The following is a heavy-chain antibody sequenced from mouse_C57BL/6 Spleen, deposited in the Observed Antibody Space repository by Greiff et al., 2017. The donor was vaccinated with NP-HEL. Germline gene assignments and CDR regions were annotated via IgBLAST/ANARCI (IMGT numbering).Heavy chain of an antibody. CDR3: ARGFYDYDGYFDY. D-gene: IGHD2-4*01. CDR1: GYSITSGYY. J-gene: IGHJ2*01. CDR2: ISYDGSN. V-gene: IGHV3-6*01. Sequence: EVQRVESGPGLVKPSQSLSLTCSVTGYSITSGYYWNWIRQFPGNKLEWMGYISYDGSNNYNPSLKNRISITRDTSKNQFFLKLNSVTTEDTATYYCARGFYDYDGYFDYWGQGTTLTVSS.